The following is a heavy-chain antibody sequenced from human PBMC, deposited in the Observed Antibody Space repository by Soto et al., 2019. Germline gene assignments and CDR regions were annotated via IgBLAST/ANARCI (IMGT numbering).Heavy chain of an antibody. Sequence: PTLVNPTETLTLTCTVSGFSLSNARMGVSWIRQPPGKALEWLAHIFSNDEKSYSTSLKSRLTISKDTSKSQVVLTMTNMDPVDTATYYCARIGWQQLEYYFDYWGQGTLVTVSS. CDR1: GFSLSNARMG. D-gene: IGHD6-13*01. V-gene: IGHV2-26*01. J-gene: IGHJ4*02. CDR3: ARIGWQQLEYYFDY. CDR2: IFSNDEK.